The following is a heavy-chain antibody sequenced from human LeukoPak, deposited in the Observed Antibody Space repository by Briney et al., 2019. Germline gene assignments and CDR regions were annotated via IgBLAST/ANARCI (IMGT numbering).Heavy chain of an antibody. CDR2: TYYRSKWYN. V-gene: IGHV6-1*01. Sequence: SRTLSLTCVISGXSVSSNSVAWNWIRQSPSRGLEWLGNTYYRSKWYNDYAASVISRITINPDTSKNQFSLQLNSVTPEDTAVYYCARGVSYSFDYWGQGTLVTVSS. CDR1: GXSVSSNSVA. J-gene: IGHJ4*02. CDR3: ARGVSYSFDY. D-gene: IGHD2-8*01.